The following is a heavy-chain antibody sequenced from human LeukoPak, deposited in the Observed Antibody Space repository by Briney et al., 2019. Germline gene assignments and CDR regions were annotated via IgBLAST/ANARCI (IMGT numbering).Heavy chain of an antibody. D-gene: IGHD3-10*01. Sequence: GASVKVSCKASGYTFTDHYVHWVRQAPGQGLEWMGWINPNSGGTKYAQNFQGRVTMTRDTSISTAYMELSRLRSDDTAVYYCARERREFFDYWGQGTLVTVSS. V-gene: IGHV1-2*02. CDR3: ARERREFFDY. J-gene: IGHJ4*02. CDR2: INPNSGGT. CDR1: GYTFTDHY.